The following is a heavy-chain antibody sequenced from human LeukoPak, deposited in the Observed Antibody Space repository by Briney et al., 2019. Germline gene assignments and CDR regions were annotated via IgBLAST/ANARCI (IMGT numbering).Heavy chain of an antibody. D-gene: IGHD6-6*01. Sequence: GGSLRLSCAASGFTFSTYAVHWVRQAPGKGLEWVAVISHDESNKYYADSVKGRFTISRDNARNSLYLQMNSLRLEDTAVYYCSRSSEYSTSSGQNLWGQGTLVTVSS. CDR2: ISHDESNK. V-gene: IGHV3-30*04. J-gene: IGHJ4*02. CDR3: SRSSEYSTSSGQNL. CDR1: GFTFSTYA.